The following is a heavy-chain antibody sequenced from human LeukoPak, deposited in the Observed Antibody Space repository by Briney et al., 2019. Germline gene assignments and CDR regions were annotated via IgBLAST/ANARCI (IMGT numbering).Heavy chain of an antibody. CDR3: ARDERGQYCSSTSCYSAFDI. CDR2: FDPEDGET. D-gene: IGHD2-2*01. CDR1: GYTLTELS. V-gene: IGHV1-24*01. Sequence: ASVKVSCKVSGYTLTELSMHWVRQAPGKGLEWMGGFDPEDGETIYAQKFQGRVTMTEDTSTDTAYMELSSLRSEDTAVYYCARDERGQYCSSTSCYSAFDIWGQGTMVTVSS. J-gene: IGHJ3*02.